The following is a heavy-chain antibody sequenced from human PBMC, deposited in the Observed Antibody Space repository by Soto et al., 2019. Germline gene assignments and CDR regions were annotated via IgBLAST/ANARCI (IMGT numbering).Heavy chain of an antibody. CDR2: IIPIIGII. CDR3: AGDPDSHYNDSHASSYP. V-gene: IGHV1-69*04. D-gene: IGHD3-22*01. J-gene: IGHJ5*02. CDR1: GGTFSTYT. Sequence: SVKVSCKASGGTFSTYTITWVRQATGQGLEWMGRIIPIIGIINYAQKFQGRVTITADKFTGTAYMELTRLRSDDTAVYYCAGDPDSHYNDSHASSYPWGQGTLVTVSS.